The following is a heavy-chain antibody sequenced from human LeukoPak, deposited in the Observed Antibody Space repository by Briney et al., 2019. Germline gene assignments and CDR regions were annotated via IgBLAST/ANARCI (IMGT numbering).Heavy chain of an antibody. Sequence: PGGSLRLSCAASGFTFSKYWMLWVRHAPGEGLESVSRINTDGTDTTYADSVKGRFTVSTANADNTMFLQMNSVRDEDTAVYYCATKQWLAPPPDSWGQGTPVTVSS. V-gene: IGHV3-74*01. CDR2: INTDGTDT. CDR3: ATKQWLAPPPDS. D-gene: IGHD6-19*01. CDR1: GFTFSKYW. J-gene: IGHJ5*01.